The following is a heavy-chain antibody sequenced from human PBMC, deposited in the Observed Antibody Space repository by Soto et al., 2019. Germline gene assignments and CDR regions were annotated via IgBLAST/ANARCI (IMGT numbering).Heavy chain of an antibody. D-gene: IGHD3-22*01. Sequence: PSETLSLTCTVSGGSISSGGYYWSWIRQHPGKGLEWIGYIYYSGSTYYNPSLKSRVTISVDTSKNQFSLKLSSVTAADTAVYYCARDGSMIAGGGLLFDYWGQGTMVTVYS. V-gene: IGHV4-31*03. CDR3: ARDGSMIAGGGLLFDY. CDR1: GGSISSGGYY. J-gene: IGHJ4*02. CDR2: IYYSGST.